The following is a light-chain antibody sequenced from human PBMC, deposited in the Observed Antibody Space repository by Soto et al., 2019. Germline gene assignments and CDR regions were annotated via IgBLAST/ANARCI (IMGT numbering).Light chain of an antibody. CDR1: QSISSNF. CDR2: ATS. CDR3: QQSYSTPIT. Sequence: EIVLTQSPGTLSLSPGQRATLSCRASQSISSNFLAWYQQKPGQAPRLLIYATSSRATGIPGRFSGSGSGTDFTLTISRLEPEDFATYYCQQSYSTPITFGQGTRLEIK. V-gene: IGKV3-20*01. J-gene: IGKJ5*01.